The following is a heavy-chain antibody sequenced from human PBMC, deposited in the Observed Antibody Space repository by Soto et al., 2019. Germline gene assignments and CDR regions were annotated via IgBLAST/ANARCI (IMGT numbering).Heavy chain of an antibody. D-gene: IGHD3-10*01. V-gene: IGHV4-34*01. CDR2: INHSGST. Sequence: PSETLSLTCAVYGGSFSGYYWSWIRQPPGKGLEWIGEINHSGSTNYNPSLKSRVTISVDTSKNQFSLKLSSVTAADTAVYYCARVSRPYGSGSYYKTPGLDYWGQGTLVTVSS. CDR1: GGSFSGYY. CDR3: ARVSRPYGSGSYYKTPGLDY. J-gene: IGHJ4*02.